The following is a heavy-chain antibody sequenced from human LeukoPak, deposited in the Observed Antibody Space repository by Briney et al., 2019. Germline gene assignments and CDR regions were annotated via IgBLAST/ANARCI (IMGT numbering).Heavy chain of an antibody. CDR2: INTYSGNT. CDR1: GFTFINYG. CDR3: ARQAGGYSSGWYQFHFDY. J-gene: IGHJ4*02. V-gene: IGHV1-18*04. Sequence: ASVKLSCKASGFTFINYGISWVRQAPGQGLEWMAWINTYSGNTNYAQYLQGRVTITTDTSTNIAYMELRSLRSDDTAVYYCARQAGGYSSGWYQFHFDYWGQGTLVTVSS. D-gene: IGHD6-19*01.